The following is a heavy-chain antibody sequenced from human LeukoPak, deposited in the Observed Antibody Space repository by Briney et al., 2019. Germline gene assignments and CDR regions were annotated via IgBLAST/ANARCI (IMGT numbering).Heavy chain of an antibody. CDR1: GFTFSTYG. CDR2: IYGGGST. V-gene: IGHV3-66*04. Sequence: GGTLRLSCVASGFTFSTYGMTWVRQAPGKGLEWVSIIYGGGSTYYADSVKGRFTISRDNSKNTVYLQMNSLRVEDTAVYYCARHEMVTGIGWVYYYMDVWGKGTTVTISS. D-gene: IGHD2-21*02. J-gene: IGHJ6*03. CDR3: ARHEMVTGIGWVYYYMDV.